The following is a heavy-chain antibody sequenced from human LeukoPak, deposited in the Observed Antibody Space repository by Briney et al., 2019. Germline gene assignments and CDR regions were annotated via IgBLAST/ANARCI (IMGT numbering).Heavy chain of an antibody. CDR1: GYTFTSYG. CDR2: ISAYNGNT. Sequence: GASVKVSCKASGYTFTSYGISWVRQAPGQGLEWMGWISAYNGNTNYAQKLQGRVTTTTDTSTSTAYMELRSLRSDDTAVYYCATPGLYGSGSLYPHDAFDIWGQGTMVTVSS. D-gene: IGHD3-10*01. CDR3: ATPGLYGSGSLYPHDAFDI. J-gene: IGHJ3*02. V-gene: IGHV1-18*01.